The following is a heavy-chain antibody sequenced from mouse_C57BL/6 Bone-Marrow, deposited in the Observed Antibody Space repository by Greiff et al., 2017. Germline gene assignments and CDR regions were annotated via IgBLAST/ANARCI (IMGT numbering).Heavy chain of an antibody. V-gene: IGHV1-5*01. J-gene: IGHJ4*01. D-gene: IGHD2-1*01. CDR2: IYPGNSDT. CDR3: TRKRKEYGNYNYAKEY. CDR1: GYTFTSYW. Sequence: VQLQQSGPVLARPGASVKMSCKTSGYTFTSYWMHWVKQRPGQGLEWIGAIYPGNSDTSYNQKFKGKAKLTAVTSASTAYMELSSLTTEDTAVYYSTRKRKEYGNYNYAKEYWGQGTSVSVSS.